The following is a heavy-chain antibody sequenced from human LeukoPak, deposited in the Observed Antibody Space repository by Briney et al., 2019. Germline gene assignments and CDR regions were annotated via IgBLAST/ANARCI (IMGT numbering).Heavy chain of an antibody. D-gene: IGHD3-9*01. CDR1: GFTFSSYA. CDR3: ARARAAYFALFQH. Sequence: GGSLRLSCAASGFTFSSYAMSWVRQAPGKGLEWVSYISSSSSTIYYADSVKGRFTISRDNAKNSLYLQMNSLRAEDTAVYFCARARAAYFALFQHWGQGSLVIVSS. J-gene: IGHJ1*01. CDR2: ISSSSSTI. V-gene: IGHV3-48*04.